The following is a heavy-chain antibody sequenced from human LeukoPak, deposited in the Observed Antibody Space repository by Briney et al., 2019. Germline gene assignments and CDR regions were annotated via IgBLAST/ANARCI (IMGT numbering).Heavy chain of an antibody. CDR3: ARGLWFGDENPPYFDY. CDR2: IYTSGTT. D-gene: IGHD3-10*01. V-gene: IGHV4-61*02. Sequence: SETLSLTCTVSGGSISSSNYYWSWIRQPAGKGLEWIGRIYTSGTTNYNPSPKSRVTISIDTSKNQFSLKLSSVTAADTAVYYCARGLWFGDENPPYFDYWGQGTLVTVSS. J-gene: IGHJ4*02. CDR1: GGSISSSNYY.